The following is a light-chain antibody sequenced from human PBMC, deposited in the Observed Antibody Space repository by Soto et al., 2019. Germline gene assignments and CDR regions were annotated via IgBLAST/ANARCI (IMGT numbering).Light chain of an antibody. CDR3: SSYAGSGVVI. Sequence: QSALTQPASVSGSPGQSITISCTGTSSDVGSYNVVSWYQQHPGKAPKLMIYEVTERPSGVTNRFSGSKSGNTASLTVSGFQAEDEADYYCSSYAGSGVVIFGGGTQLTVL. CDR2: EVT. J-gene: IGLJ2*01. V-gene: IGLV2-23*02. CDR1: SSDVGSYNV.